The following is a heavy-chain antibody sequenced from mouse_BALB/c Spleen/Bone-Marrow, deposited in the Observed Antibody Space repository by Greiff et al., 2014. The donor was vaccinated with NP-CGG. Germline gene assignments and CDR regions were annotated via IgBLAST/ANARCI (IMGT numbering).Heavy chain of an antibody. CDR3: ARHDGYRTWFAY. CDR1: GFTFSDYY. V-gene: IGHV5-12*02. J-gene: IGHJ3*01. CDR2: ISNGGGST. Sequence: EVKLVESGGGLVQPGGSLKLSCATSGFTFSDYYMYWVRQTPEKRLEWVAYISNGGGSTYYPDTVKGRFTISRDNAKNTLYLQMIRLKSEDTAMYYCARHDGYRTWFAYWGQGTLVTVSA. D-gene: IGHD2-3*01.